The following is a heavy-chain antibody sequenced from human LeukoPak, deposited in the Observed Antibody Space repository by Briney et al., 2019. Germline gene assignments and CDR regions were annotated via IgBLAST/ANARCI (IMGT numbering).Heavy chain of an antibody. D-gene: IGHD3-10*01. CDR3: ARGRVRTIYGSGSYSAFDI. Sequence: GGSLRLSCAASGFTFSSYAMHWVRQAPGKGLEWVAVISYDGSNKYYADSVKGRFTISRDNSKNTLYLQMNSLRAEDTAVYYCARGRVRTIYGSGSYSAFDIWGQGAMVTVSS. V-gene: IGHV3-30*04. J-gene: IGHJ3*02. CDR2: ISYDGSNK. CDR1: GFTFSSYA.